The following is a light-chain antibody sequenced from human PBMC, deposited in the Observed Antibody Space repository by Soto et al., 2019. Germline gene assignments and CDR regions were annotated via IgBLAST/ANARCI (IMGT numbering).Light chain of an antibody. CDR3: QQYGNSPIT. CDR2: GAS. V-gene: IGKV3-20*01. CDR1: QSVSTTY. Sequence: EFVLTQSPATLSLSPGERAILSCRASQSVSTTYLAWYQQKAGQAPRLLISGASSRATGVPDRFSGSGSGTDFTLTITRLEPEDFALYYCQQYGNSPITFGQGTRLEIK. J-gene: IGKJ5*01.